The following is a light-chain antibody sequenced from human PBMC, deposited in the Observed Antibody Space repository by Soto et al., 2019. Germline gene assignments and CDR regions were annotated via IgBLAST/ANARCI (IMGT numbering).Light chain of an antibody. CDR1: QSISSW. V-gene: IGKV1-5*01. CDR3: QQYYSTPWT. J-gene: IGKJ1*01. CDR2: DAS. Sequence: DIQMTQSPSTLSASVGDRVTITCRASQSISSWLAWYQQKPGKAPKLLIHDASNLESGVPSRFSGSGSGADFTLTISSLQAEDVAVYYCQQYYSTPWTFGQGTKVDIK.